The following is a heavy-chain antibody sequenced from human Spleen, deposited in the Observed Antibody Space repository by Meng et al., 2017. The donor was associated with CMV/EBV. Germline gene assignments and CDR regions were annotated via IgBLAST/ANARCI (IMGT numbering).Heavy chain of an antibody. Sequence: GESLKISCAASGFTFSGYWMHWVRQAPGKGLVWVSRINSDGSSTSYADSVKGRFTISRDNAKNTLYLQMNSLRAEETAVYYCARDQEDVWSGYYNFDYWGQGTLVTVSS. D-gene: IGHD3-3*01. J-gene: IGHJ4*02. CDR2: INSDGSST. CDR3: ARDQEDVWSGYYNFDY. V-gene: IGHV3-74*01. CDR1: GFTFSGYW.